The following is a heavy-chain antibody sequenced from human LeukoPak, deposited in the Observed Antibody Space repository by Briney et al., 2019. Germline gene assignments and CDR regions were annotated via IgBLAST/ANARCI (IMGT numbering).Heavy chain of an antibody. V-gene: IGHV4-34*01. Sequence: PSETLSLTCAVYGGSFSGYYWSWIRQPPGKGLEWIGEINHSGSTNYNPSLKSRVTISVDTSKNQFSLKLSSVTAADTAVYYCARKRLRFLDGAFDIWGQGTMVTVSS. CDR2: INHSGST. CDR3: ARKRLRFLDGAFDI. CDR1: GGSFSGYY. J-gene: IGHJ3*02. D-gene: IGHD3-3*01.